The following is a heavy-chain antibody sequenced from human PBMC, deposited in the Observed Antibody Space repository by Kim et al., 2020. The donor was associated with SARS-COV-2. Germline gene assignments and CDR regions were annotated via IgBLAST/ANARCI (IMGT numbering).Heavy chain of an antibody. V-gene: IGHV4-61*02. J-gene: IGHJ6*02. CDR1: GGSISSGSYY. D-gene: IGHD6-19*01. Sequence: SETLSLTCTVSGGSISSGSYYWSWIRQPAGKGLEWIGRIYTSGSTNYNPSLKSRVTISVDTSKNQFSLKLSSVTAADTAVYYCARTSIAVAGHYGMDVWGQGTTVTVSS. CDR3: ARTSIAVAGHYGMDV. CDR2: IYTSGST.